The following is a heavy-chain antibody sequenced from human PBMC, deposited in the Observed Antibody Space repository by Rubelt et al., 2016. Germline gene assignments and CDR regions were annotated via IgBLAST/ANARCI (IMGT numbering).Heavy chain of an antibody. D-gene: IGHD6-19*01. CDR1: GFTFTNYW. Sequence: EVQLVESGGGLVQPGGSLRLSCAASGFTFTNYWTHWVRQAPGKGLVWISRISTDGRSTSYADSVKGRFTISGGNAKNTLYLQMNSLRVEDTAVYYCAREVTAVAASEFDYWGQGTLFTVSS. CDR2: ISTDGRST. V-gene: IGHV3-74*01. J-gene: IGHJ4*02. CDR3: AREVTAVAASEFDY.